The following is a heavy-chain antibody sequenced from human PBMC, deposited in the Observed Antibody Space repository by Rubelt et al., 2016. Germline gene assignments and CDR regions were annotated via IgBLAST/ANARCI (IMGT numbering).Heavy chain of an antibody. CDR1: GGSFSGYY. CDR3: ARLVAKQGPFDY. D-gene: IGHD6-19*01. CDR2: INHSGST. Sequence: QVQLQQWGAGLLKPSETLSLPCAVYGGSFSGYYWSWIRQPPGKGLEWIGEINHSGSTNYNSSLKSRATISVDTAKNQFSLKLSSVAAADTAVYYCARLVAKQGPFDYWGRGTLVTVSS. J-gene: IGHJ4*02. V-gene: IGHV4-34*01.